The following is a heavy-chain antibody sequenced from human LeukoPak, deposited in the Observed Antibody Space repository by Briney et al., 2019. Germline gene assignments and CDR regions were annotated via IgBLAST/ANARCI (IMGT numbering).Heavy chain of an antibody. V-gene: IGHV3-48*03. Sequence: PGGSLRLSCAASGFTLSSYEMNWVRQAPGKGLEWVSYISSSGSTIYYADSVKGRFTISRDNAKNSLYLQMNSLRAEDTAVYYCARASLRYFDWLLGTGMDVWGKGTTVTVSS. CDR2: ISSSGSTI. CDR3: ARASLRYFDWLLGTGMDV. D-gene: IGHD3-9*01. CDR1: GFTLSSYE. J-gene: IGHJ6*04.